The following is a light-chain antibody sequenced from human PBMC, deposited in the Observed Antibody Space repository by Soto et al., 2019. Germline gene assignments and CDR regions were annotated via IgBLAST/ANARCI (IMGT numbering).Light chain of an antibody. CDR1: SSDVGSSNF. CDR2: EAT. Sequence: QSALTQPASVSGSPRQSITISCTGGSSDVGSSNFVSWYQQHPGKAPKLIIYEATRRPSGVSGRFSGSKSGNTASLTISGLQAEDEADYYCCSFPGGTTLYLFGTGPKLTVL. J-gene: IGLJ1*01. V-gene: IGLV2-23*01. CDR3: CSFPGGTTLYL.